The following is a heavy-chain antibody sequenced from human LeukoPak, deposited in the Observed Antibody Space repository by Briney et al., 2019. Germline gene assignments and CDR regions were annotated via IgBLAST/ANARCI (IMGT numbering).Heavy chain of an antibody. CDR1: GFTFSSYS. J-gene: IGHJ4*02. Sequence: GGSLRLSCAASGFTFSSYSMKWVRQAPGKGLEWVSSIRSSSSYIYYADSVKGRFTISRDNAKNSLYLQMNSLRAEDTAVYYCARDVAAGTFDYWGQGTLVTVSS. CDR2: IRSSSSYI. V-gene: IGHV3-21*01. D-gene: IGHD6-13*01. CDR3: ARDVAAGTFDY.